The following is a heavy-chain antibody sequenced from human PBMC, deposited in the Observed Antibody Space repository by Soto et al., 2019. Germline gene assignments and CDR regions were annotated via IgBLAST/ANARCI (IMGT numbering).Heavy chain of an antibody. CDR3: ARVGGAARANPLDY. J-gene: IGHJ4*02. Sequence: SETLSLTCTVSGGSISSYYWSWIRQPPGKGLEWIGYIYYSGSTNYNPSLKSRVTISVDTSKNQFSLKLSSVTAADTAVYYCARVGGAARANPLDYWGQGTLVTVSS. CDR2: IYYSGST. CDR1: GGSISSYY. V-gene: IGHV4-59*01. D-gene: IGHD6-6*01.